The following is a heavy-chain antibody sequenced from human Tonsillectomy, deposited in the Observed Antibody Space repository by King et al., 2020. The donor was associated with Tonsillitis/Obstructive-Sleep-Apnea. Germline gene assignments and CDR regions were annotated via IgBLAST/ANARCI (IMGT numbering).Heavy chain of an antibody. V-gene: IGHV1-46*01. CDR3: AREGDGYGYFDY. Sequence: HVQLVESGAEVKKPGASVKVSCKASRYTFTTYYTHWVRQAPGQGLEWMGIINPSGGSTSYAQKFQGRVTLTRDTSTSTVSMELSSLRSEDTAMYYCAREGDGYGYFDYWGQGTLVTVSS. CDR1: RYTFTTYY. D-gene: IGHD4-17*01. J-gene: IGHJ4*02. CDR2: INPSGGST.